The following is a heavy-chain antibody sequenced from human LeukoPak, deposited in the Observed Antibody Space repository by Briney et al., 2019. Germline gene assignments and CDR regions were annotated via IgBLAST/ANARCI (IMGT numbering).Heavy chain of an antibody. V-gene: IGHV3-23*01. CDR1: GFTFSSYA. CDR2: ISGSGGST. Sequence: PGGSLRLSCAASGFTFSSYAMSWVRQAPGKGLEWVSAISGSGGSTYYADSVKGRFTISRDNSKNTLYLQMNSLRAEDTAVYYCAKDRGIVVVTAPRDAFDIWGQGTMVTVSS. D-gene: IGHD2-21*02. J-gene: IGHJ3*02. CDR3: AKDRGIVVVTAPRDAFDI.